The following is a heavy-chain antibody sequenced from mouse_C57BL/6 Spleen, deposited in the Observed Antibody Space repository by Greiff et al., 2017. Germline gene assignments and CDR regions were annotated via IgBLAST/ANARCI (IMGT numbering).Heavy chain of an antibody. CDR3: ARVNETDYSNTWFAY. Sequence: QVQLQQPGTELVKPGASVKLSCKASGYTFTSYWMHWVKQRPGQGLEWIGNINPGNGGTNYAEKFQSKATLTVDHSSNAAYMQLSSLPSEDSAVYYCARVNETDYSNTWFAYWGQGTLVTVSA. CDR1: GYTFTSYW. V-gene: IGHV1-53*01. J-gene: IGHJ3*01. CDR2: INPGNGGT. D-gene: IGHD2-5*01.